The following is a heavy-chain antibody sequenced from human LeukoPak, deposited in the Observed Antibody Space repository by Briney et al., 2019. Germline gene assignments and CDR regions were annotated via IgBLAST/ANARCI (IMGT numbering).Heavy chain of an antibody. D-gene: IGHD2-8*01. CDR1: GFTFSSYS. CDR3: ARRRSVETPYCTNGACHRSGYGMDV. V-gene: IGHV3-21*01. CDR2: ISSSSSYI. Sequence: GGSLRLSCAASGFTFSSYSMNWVRQAPGKGLEWVSSISSSSSYIYYADSVKGRFTISRDNAKNSLYLQMNSLRAEDTAVYYCARRRSVETPYCTNGACHRSGYGMDVWGQGTTVTVSS. J-gene: IGHJ6*02.